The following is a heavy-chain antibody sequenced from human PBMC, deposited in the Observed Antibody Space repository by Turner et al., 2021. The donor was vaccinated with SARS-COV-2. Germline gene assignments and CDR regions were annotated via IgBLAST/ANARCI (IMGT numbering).Heavy chain of an antibody. Sequence: LQLQESGPGLVKPSEALSLTCTVSGGPITKNYDYWGWTRQPPGKGLEWIGSIDYSGNTYYNPSLKSRVTISVDTAKSQFSLKLSSVTAADTAVYYCARLPERYFFDYWGQGALVTVSS. J-gene: IGHJ4*02. CDR2: IDYSGNT. V-gene: IGHV4-39*01. CDR1: GGPITKNYDY. CDR3: ARLPERYFFDY.